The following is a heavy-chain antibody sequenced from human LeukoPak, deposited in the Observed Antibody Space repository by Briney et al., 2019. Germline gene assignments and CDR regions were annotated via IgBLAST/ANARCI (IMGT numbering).Heavy chain of an antibody. D-gene: IGHD2-15*01. CDR2: INHSGST. Sequence: KPSETLSLTCAVYGGSFSGYYWSWIRQPPGKGLEWIGEINHSGSTNYNPSPKSRVTISVDTSKNQFSLKLSSVTAADTAVYYCARVMKLGAPGLPYCSGGSCYSRGVFDYWGQGTLVTVSS. CDR3: ARVMKLGAPGLPYCSGGSCYSRGVFDY. J-gene: IGHJ4*02. V-gene: IGHV4-34*01. CDR1: GGSFSGYY.